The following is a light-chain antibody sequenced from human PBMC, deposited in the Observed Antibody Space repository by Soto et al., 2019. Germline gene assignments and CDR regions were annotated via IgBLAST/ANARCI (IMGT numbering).Light chain of an antibody. V-gene: IGKV2-28*01. CDR3: MQGLQTPS. J-gene: IGKJ2*01. Sequence: DIVTTQSPLSLPVTPGEPASISCRSSQSLLHSNGYKYLDWYLQKPGQSPQLLIYLGSNRASGVPDRFSGSGSGTDFTLEISRVEAEDVGVYYCMQGLQTPSFGQGTKLEIK. CDR2: LGS. CDR1: QSLLHSNGYKY.